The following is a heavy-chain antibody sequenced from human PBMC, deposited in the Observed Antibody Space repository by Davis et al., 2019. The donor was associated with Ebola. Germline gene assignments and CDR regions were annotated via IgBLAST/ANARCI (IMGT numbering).Heavy chain of an antibody. CDR2: ISGSGGST. V-gene: IGHV3-23*01. CDR1: GFTFSSSV. D-gene: IGHD3-3*01. J-gene: IGHJ1*01. Sequence: GGSLRLSCAASGFTFSSSVMSWVRQAPGKGLEWVSGISGSGGSTYYADSVKGRFTISRDNSENMLYLQMNSLRAEDTAVYYCANGVLEWFLYRYLRLEYFQHWGQGTLVTVSS. CDR3: ANGVLEWFLYRYLRLEYFQH.